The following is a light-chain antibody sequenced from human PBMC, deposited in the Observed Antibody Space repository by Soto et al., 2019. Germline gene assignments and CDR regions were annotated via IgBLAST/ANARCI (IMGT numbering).Light chain of an antibody. CDR2: GAS. J-gene: IGKJ1*01. CDR1: QSVSSN. CDR3: QQYNNWPPWT. V-gene: IGKV3-15*01. Sequence: IVLTQSPGTLSLSPGERATLSCRASQSVSSNLAWYQQKPGQAPRLLIYGASTRATGIPARFSGSGSGTEFTLTISSLQSEDFAVCYCQQYNNWPPWTFGQGTKVDIK.